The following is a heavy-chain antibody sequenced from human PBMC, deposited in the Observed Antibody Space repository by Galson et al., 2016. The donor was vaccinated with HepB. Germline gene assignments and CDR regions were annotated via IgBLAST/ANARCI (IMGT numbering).Heavy chain of an antibody. CDR2: INAGHGNT. CDR1: GYTFTNYA. J-gene: IGHJ4*02. Sequence: SVKVSCKASGYTFTNYAMHWVRQAPGQRLEWMGWINAGHGNTKYSQKFQGRVTITRDTSASTAYMELSSLRSEDTAVYYGARDYVVPATTPDGFDYWGQGALVAVSS. V-gene: IGHV1-3*01. D-gene: IGHD2-2*01. CDR3: ARDYVVPATTPDGFDY.